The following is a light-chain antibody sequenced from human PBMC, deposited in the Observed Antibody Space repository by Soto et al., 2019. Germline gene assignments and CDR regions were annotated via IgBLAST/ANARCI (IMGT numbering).Light chain of an antibody. J-gene: IGLJ1*01. CDR1: SSDVGGYNY. CDR3: CSYAGSYTYV. CDR2: DVT. Sequence: QSALTQPRSVSGSPGQSVTISCTGTSSDVGGYNYVSWYQHHPGKAPKLMIYDVTKRPSGVRDRFSASKSGNTASLTISGLQAEDGADYYCCSYAGSYTYVFGTGTKVTVL. V-gene: IGLV2-11*01.